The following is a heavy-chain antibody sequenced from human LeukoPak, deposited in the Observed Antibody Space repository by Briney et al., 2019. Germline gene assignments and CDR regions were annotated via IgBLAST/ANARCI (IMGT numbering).Heavy chain of an antibody. J-gene: IGHJ4*02. CDR2: INPDNGGT. V-gene: IGHV1-2*02. D-gene: IGHD6-19*01. CDR1: GYTFTDYY. Sequence: GASVKVSCKASGYTFTDYYIHWVRQAPGQGLQWMAWINPDNGGTNYAQKFQGRVTLTTDPSISTAYMELSGLRSDDTTVNFCAREVELQWLPANPYFNYCSQGTLVTVSS. CDR3: AREVELQWLPANPYFNY.